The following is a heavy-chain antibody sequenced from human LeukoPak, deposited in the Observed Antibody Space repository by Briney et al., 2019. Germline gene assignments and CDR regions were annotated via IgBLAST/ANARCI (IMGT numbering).Heavy chain of an antibody. J-gene: IGHJ4*02. V-gene: IGHV1-69*13. CDR3: AREWNSRYYFDY. CDR1: GGTFSSYA. CDR2: IIPIFGTA. Sequence: SVKVSCKASGGTFSSYAISWARQAPGQGLEWMGGIIPIFGTANYAQKFQGRVTITADESTSTAYMELSSLGSEDTAVYYCAREWNSRYYFDYWGQGTLVTVSS. D-gene: IGHD6-13*01.